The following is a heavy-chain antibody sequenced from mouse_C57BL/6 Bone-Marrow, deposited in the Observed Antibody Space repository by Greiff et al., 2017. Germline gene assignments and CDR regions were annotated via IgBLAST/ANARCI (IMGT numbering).Heavy chain of an antibody. Sequence: QVQLQQPGTELVKPGASVKMSCKASGYTFTSYWMHWVKQRPGQGLEWIGNINPSNGGTNYNEKFKSKATLTVDKSSSTAYMQLSSLTSEDSAVYYCASKAGSWGYIDGWGTGTSVTVSS. CDR2: INPSNGGT. CDR3: ASKAGSWGYIDG. CDR1: GYTFTSYW. V-gene: IGHV1-53*01. D-gene: IGHD1-1*02. J-gene: IGHJ1*03.